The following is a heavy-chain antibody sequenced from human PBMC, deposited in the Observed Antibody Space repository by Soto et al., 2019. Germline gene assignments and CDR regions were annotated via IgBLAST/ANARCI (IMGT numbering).Heavy chain of an antibody. CDR1: GYSFAGYW. D-gene: IGHD3-22*01. CDR3: ARQIYDSDTGPNFQYYFDS. V-gene: IGHV5-10-1*01. CDR2: IDPSDSQT. Sequence: PGESLKISCRGSGYSFAGYWITWVRQKPGKGLEWMGRIDPSDSQTYYSPSFRGHVTISATKSITTVFLQWSSLRASDTAMYYCARQIYDSDTGPNFQYYFDSWGQGTPVTVSS. J-gene: IGHJ4*02.